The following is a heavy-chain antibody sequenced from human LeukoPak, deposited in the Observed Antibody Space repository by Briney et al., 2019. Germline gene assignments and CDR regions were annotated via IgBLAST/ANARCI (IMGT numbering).Heavy chain of an antibody. CDR2: ITIKGDGYGT. CDR3: ISDLYSYGVN. Sequence: GGSLRLSCAASGFTFSGSTIHWVRQASGKGLDWVGRITIKGDGYGTAYAASVKGRFTLSRDDSRNTAYLQMNSLETEDTAVYYCISDLYSYGVNWGQGNLVTVSS. J-gene: IGHJ4*02. CDR1: GFTFSGST. D-gene: IGHD5-18*01. V-gene: IGHV3-73*01.